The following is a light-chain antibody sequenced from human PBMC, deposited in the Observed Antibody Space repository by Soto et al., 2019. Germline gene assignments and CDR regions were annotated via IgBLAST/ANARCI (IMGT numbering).Light chain of an antibody. CDR2: DVS. V-gene: IGLV2-14*03. CDR1: SSDVGAFNY. CDR3: SSYTSSRTYV. Sequence: QSALTQPASVSGSPGQSITMSCTGTSSDVGAFNYVSWYQQYPGNAPKLMIYDVSNRPSGISNRFSGSKSGNTASLTISGLQAEDDADYYCSSYTSSRTYVFGTGTKMTVL. J-gene: IGLJ1*01.